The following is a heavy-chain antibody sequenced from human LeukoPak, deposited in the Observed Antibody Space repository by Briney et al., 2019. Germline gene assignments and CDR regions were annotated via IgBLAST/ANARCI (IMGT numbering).Heavy chain of an antibody. V-gene: IGHV3-64D*06. J-gene: IGHJ6*02. CDR3: VRDNYGMDV. CDR1: GFIFNNYA. D-gene: IGHD5-24*01. Sequence: GGSLRLSCSASGFIFNNYAMCWVRQAPGKELEQVSITHGAGGDTYYADFVKGRFTISRDYSKNTLYIQLSSLRVEDTAVYYCVRDNYGMDVWGQGTTVTVSS. CDR2: THGAGGDT.